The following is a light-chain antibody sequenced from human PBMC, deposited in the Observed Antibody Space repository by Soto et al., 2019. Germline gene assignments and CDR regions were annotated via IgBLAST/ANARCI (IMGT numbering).Light chain of an antibody. CDR2: AAS. J-gene: IGKJ4*01. CDR3: QQANSLPLT. Sequence: DIQMTHSASSVSESVGDRVTITCRASKSISSYLNWYQQKPGKAPKLLIYAASSLQSGVPSRFSGSGSGTEFTLTISSLQPEDFATYYCQQANSLPLTFGGGPKVDI. CDR1: KSISSY. V-gene: IGKV1-39*01.